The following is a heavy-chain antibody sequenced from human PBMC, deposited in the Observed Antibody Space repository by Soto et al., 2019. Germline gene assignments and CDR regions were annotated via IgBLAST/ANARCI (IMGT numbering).Heavy chain of an antibody. V-gene: IGHV3-23*01. CDR1: GFTFSSYA. J-gene: IGHJ6*02. CDR3: AKFLWVGELNYYYYGMDV. D-gene: IGHD3-10*01. Sequence: EVQLLESGGGLVQPGGSLRLSCAASGFTFSSYAMTWFRQAPGKGLQWVSVISGGGGRTYYADSVKGRFTISRDNSKNTLYLQMNSLRAEDTAVYYCAKFLWVGELNYYYYGMDVWGQGTTVTVSS. CDR2: ISGGGGRT.